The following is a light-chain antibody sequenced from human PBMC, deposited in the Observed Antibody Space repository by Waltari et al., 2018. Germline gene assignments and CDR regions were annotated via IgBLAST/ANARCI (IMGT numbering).Light chain of an antibody. CDR3: QQHGTLPAT. J-gene: IGKJ1*01. V-gene: IGKV3-20*01. CDR1: QGVGSSS. Sequence: EIVLTQSPGTASLSPGERVTLSCRASQGVGSSSLAWYQLKPGQAPRLVMYRASRRATGIPYRFSGSGSGTDCILTSSRLEPEEFAVYYCQQHGTLPATFGQGTKVEIK. CDR2: RAS.